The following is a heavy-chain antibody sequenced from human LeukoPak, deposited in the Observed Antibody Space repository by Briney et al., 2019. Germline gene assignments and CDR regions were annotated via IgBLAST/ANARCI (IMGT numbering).Heavy chain of an antibody. CDR1: GYTFTTYG. CDR3: ARTESYYYGSGMVY. J-gene: IGHJ4*02. Sequence: ASVKVSCKASGYTFTTYGISWVRQAPGQGLGWMAWISAYNGNTNYAQKVQDRVIMTTDTSTSTAYMELRSLRSDDTAVYYCARTESYYYGSGMVYWGQGTLVTVSS. V-gene: IGHV1-18*01. D-gene: IGHD3-10*01. CDR2: ISAYNGNT.